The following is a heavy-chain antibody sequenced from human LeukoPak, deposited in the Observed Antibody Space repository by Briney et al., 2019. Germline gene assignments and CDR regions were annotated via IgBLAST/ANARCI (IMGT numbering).Heavy chain of an antibody. V-gene: IGHV4-30-2*01. CDR3: ARGGDGDYLDY. J-gene: IGHJ4*02. D-gene: IGHD4-17*01. CDR1: GGSISSGGYS. Sequence: SQTLSLTCAVSGGSISSGGYSWSWIRQPPGKGLEWIGYIYHSGSTYYNPSLKSRVTIPVDRSKNQFSLKLSSVTAADTAVYYCARGGDGDYLDYWGQGTLVTVSS. CDR2: IYHSGST.